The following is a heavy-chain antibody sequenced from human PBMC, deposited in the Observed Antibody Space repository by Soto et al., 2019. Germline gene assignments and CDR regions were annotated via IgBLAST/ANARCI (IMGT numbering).Heavy chain of an antibody. D-gene: IGHD2-15*01. CDR2: INAGNGNT. V-gene: IGHV1-3*01. CDR3: ARDENYIVVVVAALDY. CDR1: GYTFTSYA. Sequence: ASVKVSCKASGYTFTSYAMHWVRQAPGQRLEWMGWINAGNGNTKYSQKFQGRVTITRDTSASTAYMELSSLRFEDTVFFYCARDENYIVVVVAALDYWGQGTLVTVSS. J-gene: IGHJ4*02.